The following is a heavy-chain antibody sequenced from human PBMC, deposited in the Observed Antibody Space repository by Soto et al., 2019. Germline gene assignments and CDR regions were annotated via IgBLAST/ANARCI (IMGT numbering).Heavy chain of an antibody. V-gene: IGHV3-23*01. J-gene: IGHJ5*02. CDR1: GFTFSGYV. CDR2: ISGSGGST. CDR3: AKNGCGGDCYSSVAGNWFDP. Sequence: EVQLLESGGGLVQPGGSLRLSCAASGFTFSGYVMSWVRQAPGKGLEWISIISGSGGSTYYADYVKGRFTISRDNSNNTVYLQMHSLRADDTAVYYCAKNGCGGDCYSSVAGNWFDPWGQGTLVTVSS. D-gene: IGHD2-21*02.